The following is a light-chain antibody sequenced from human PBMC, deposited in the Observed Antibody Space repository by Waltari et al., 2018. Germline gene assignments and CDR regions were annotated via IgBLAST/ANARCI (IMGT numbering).Light chain of an antibody. Sequence: QSALTQPPSASGSLGQSVTISCTGTSNDVGGYNYVSWYQQHPGKVPKVRISEVNRRPPGVPGRFAGSKSGNTASLTISGLQAEDEADYYCSSHTGSDNWVFGGGTQLTVL. V-gene: IGLV2-8*01. CDR2: EVN. J-gene: IGLJ3*02. CDR3: SSHTGSDNWV. CDR1: SNDVGGYNY.